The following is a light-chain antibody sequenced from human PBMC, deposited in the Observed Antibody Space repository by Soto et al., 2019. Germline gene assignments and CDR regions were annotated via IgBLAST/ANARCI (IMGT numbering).Light chain of an antibody. J-gene: IGLJ2*01. Sequence: QSALTQPRSVSGSPGQSITISCTGTSSDVGRYDYVSWYQQVPGSAPKLLIHSSSQRPSGVPDRFSGSKSATSASLAIIGLQSEDEADYYCASWDDSLNGPVFGGGTKLTVL. CDR1: SSDVGRYDY. V-gene: IGLV2-11*01. CDR2: SSS. CDR3: ASWDDSLNGPV.